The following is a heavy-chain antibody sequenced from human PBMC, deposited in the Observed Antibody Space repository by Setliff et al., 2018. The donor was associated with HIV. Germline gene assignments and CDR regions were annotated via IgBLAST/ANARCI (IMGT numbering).Heavy chain of an antibody. CDR1: GGSINTGSYY. CDR2: IYYRGST. Sequence: SETLSLTCTVSGGSINTGSYYWGWIRQPPGKGLESIGTIYYRGSTYYKSSLKSRLTISVDTSKNQFSLKMSSVTAADTAVYYCARARGPEGYFDSWGQGTLVTVSS. J-gene: IGHJ4*02. CDR3: ARARGPEGYFDS. V-gene: IGHV4-39*07. D-gene: IGHD3-10*01.